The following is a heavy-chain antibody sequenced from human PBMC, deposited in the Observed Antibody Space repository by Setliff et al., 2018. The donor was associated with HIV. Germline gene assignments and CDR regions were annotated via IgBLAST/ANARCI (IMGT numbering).Heavy chain of an antibody. J-gene: IGHJ2*01. CDR1: GGSISSYY. CDR2: IYYSGST. CDR3: ARGVGEYYNFWSGYPAWYFDL. D-gene: IGHD3-3*01. V-gene: IGHV4-59*01. Sequence: PSETLSLTCTVSGGSISSYYWSWIRQPPGKGLEWIGYIYYSGSTNYNPPLKSRVTISVDTSKNQFSLKLSSVTAADTAVYYCARGVGEYYNFWSGYPAWYFDLWGRGTLVTVS.